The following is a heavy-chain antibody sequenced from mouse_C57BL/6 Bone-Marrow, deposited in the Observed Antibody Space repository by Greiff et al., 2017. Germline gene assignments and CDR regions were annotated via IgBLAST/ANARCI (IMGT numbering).Heavy chain of an antibody. Sequence: VQLQQPGAELVKPGASVKLSCKASGYTFTSYWMQWVKQRPGQGLEWIGEIDPSDSYTNYNQKFKGKATLTVDTSSSTAYMQLSSLTSEDSAVYYCARDGYYWYCDVWGTGTTVTVSS. D-gene: IGHD2-3*01. V-gene: IGHV1-50*01. CDR3: ARDGYYWYCDV. J-gene: IGHJ1*03. CDR1: GYTFTSYW. CDR2: IDPSDSYT.